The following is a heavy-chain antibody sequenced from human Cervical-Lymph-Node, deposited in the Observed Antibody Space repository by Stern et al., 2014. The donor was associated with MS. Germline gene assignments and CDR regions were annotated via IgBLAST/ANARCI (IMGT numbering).Heavy chain of an antibody. D-gene: IGHD1-26*01. Sequence: VQLVESGAEVERPGASVEGSCKASGDTFTAYFLHWVRQAPGQGLEWMAWIIPNTGSATYAQKFQDRVTMTRDTSINTGYMEVSSLRSDDTAVYYCARDRGSYSDYWGQGTLVAVSS. CDR3: ARDRGSYSDY. CDR2: IIPNTGSA. CDR1: GDTFTAYF. J-gene: IGHJ4*02. V-gene: IGHV1-2*02.